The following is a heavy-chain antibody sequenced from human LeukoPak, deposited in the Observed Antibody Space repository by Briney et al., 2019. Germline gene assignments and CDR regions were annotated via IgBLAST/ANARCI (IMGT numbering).Heavy chain of an antibody. Sequence: SETLSLTCAVSGGSISSGGYSWSWIRQPPGKGLEWIGYIYHSGSTYYNPSLESRVTISVDGSKNQFSLKLSSVTAADTAVYYCASYYYDSSGYYAFDYWGQGTLVTVSS. CDR1: GGSISSGGYS. CDR2: IYHSGST. J-gene: IGHJ4*02. CDR3: ASYYYDSSGYYAFDY. V-gene: IGHV4-30-2*01. D-gene: IGHD3-22*01.